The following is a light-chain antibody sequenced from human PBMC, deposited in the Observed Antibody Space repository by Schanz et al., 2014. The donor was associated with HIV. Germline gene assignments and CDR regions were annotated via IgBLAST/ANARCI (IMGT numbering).Light chain of an antibody. V-gene: IGKV1-6*01. CDR2: AAS. J-gene: IGKJ2*01. CDR3: QQYSTYPYT. CDR1: QGIRND. Sequence: AIQMTQSPSSLSASVGDRVTITCRASQGIRNDLGWYQQKPGKAPKLLIYAASSLQSGVPSRFSGSGSGTDFTLTISSLQPEDFAIYYCQQYSTYPYTFGQGTKLDIQ.